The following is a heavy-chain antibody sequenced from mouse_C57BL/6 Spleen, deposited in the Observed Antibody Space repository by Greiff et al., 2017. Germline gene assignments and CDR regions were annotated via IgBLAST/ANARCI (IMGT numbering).Heavy chain of an antibody. J-gene: IGHJ2*01. CDR2: IDPSDSYT. V-gene: IGHV1-69*01. D-gene: IGHD2-13*01. CDR1: GYTFTSYW. CDR3: ARRGGEGGYYFDY. Sequence: QVQLQQPGAELVLPGASVKLSCKASGYTFTSYWMHWVKQRPGQGLEWIGEIDPSDSYTNYNQKFKGKSTLTVDKSSSTADMQLSSLTSEDSAVYYCARRGGEGGYYFDYWGQGTTLTVSS.